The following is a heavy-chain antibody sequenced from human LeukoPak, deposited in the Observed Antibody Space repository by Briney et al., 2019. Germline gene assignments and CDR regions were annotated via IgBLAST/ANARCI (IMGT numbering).Heavy chain of an antibody. J-gene: IGHJ4*02. V-gene: IGHV3-23*01. Sequence: GGSLRLSCAASGFTFISYAMSWVRQAPGQGLEWVSSITSSGAATYYADSVKGRFTISRDNSDNTLYLQMNSLRAEDTAVYYCAKDRPNYYGSNGHYYKLNGDCWGQGTLVTVSS. D-gene: IGHD3-22*01. CDR3: AKDRPNYYGSNGHYYKLNGDC. CDR2: ITSSGAAT. CDR1: GFTFISYA.